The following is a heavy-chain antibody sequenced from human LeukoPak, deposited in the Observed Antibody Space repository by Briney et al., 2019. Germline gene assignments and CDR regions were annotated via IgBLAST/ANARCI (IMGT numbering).Heavy chain of an antibody. V-gene: IGHV1-69*05. CDR3: ARAETWIQPRYYYYMDV. CDR1: GGTFSSYA. CDR2: IIPIFGTA. Sequence: GASVKVSCKASGGTFSSYAISWVRQAPGQGLEWMGRIIPIFGTANYAQKFQGRVTITTDESTSTAYMELSSLRSEDTAVYYCARAETWIQPRYYYYMDVWGKGTTVTVSS. D-gene: IGHD5-18*01. J-gene: IGHJ6*03.